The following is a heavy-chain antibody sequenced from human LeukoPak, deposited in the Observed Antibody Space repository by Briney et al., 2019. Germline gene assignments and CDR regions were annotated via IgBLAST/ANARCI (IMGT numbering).Heavy chain of an antibody. CDR1: GFIFSSYS. J-gene: IGHJ2*01. CDR3: ARDYGYGDSVTWYFDL. CDR2: ISSSSITI. Sequence: GGSPRLSCAASGFIFSSYSMNWVRQAPGKKLEWVSFISSSSITIYYADSVKGRFTISGDNAKNSLYLQMNSLRDDDTAVYYCARDYGYGDSVTWYFDLWGRGTLVTVSS. V-gene: IGHV3-48*02. D-gene: IGHD4-17*01.